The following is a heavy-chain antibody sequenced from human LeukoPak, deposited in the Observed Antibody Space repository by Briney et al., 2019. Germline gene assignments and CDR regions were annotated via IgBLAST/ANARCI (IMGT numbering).Heavy chain of an antibody. CDR2: IYTGGST. CDR1: GGSISSGSYY. V-gene: IGHV4-61*02. D-gene: IGHD2-21*02. CDR3: ARGGSDYCGGDCLGAFDI. Sequence: SETLSLTCTVSGGSISSGSYYWSWIRQPAGKGLEWIGRIYTGGSTNYNPSLKSRVTISVDTSKNQFSLKLSSVTAADTAVYYCARGGSDYCGGDCLGAFDIWGQGTMVTVSS. J-gene: IGHJ3*02.